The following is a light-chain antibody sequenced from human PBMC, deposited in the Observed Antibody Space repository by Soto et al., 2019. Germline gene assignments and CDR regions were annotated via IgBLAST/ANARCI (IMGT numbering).Light chain of an antibody. CDR3: QQYHDWPLT. Sequence: EIVLTQSPATLSVSPGESAALSCRASQSISSNLARYQQKPGQPPRLLLSGASPRATGIPARFSGSGSGTEFTLTISRLQSEDLAVYHCQQYHDWPLTLGGGTKVDTK. J-gene: IGKJ4*01. V-gene: IGKV3-15*01. CDR2: GAS. CDR1: QSISSN.